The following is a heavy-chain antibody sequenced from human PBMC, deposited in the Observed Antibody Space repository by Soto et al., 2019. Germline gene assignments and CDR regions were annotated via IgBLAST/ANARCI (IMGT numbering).Heavy chain of an antibody. CDR1: GGSISSYY. CDR3: ARHNYDFWSGHTTDYYMDV. CDR2: IYYSGST. Sequence: SETLSLTCTVSGGSISSYYWSWIRQPPGKGLEWIGYIYYSGSTNYNPSLKSRVTISVDTSKNQFSLKLSSVTAADTAVYYCARHNYDFWSGHTTDYYMDVWGKGTTVTGSS. J-gene: IGHJ6*03. D-gene: IGHD3-3*01. V-gene: IGHV4-59*08.